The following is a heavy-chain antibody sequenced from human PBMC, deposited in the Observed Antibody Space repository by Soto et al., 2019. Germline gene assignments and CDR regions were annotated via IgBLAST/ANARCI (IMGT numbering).Heavy chain of an antibody. Sequence: QVQLVQSGAEVKKPGASVKVSCKASGYTFTSYGISWVRQAPGQGLEWMGWISAYNGNTKYAQRFQGRVTMTTDTSTSTAYRKLRSLRSDDTAVYYCARDPQLFDYWGQGTLVTVSS. CDR1: GYTFTSYG. V-gene: IGHV1-18*04. CDR3: ARDPQLFDY. J-gene: IGHJ4*02. CDR2: ISAYNGNT. D-gene: IGHD1-1*01.